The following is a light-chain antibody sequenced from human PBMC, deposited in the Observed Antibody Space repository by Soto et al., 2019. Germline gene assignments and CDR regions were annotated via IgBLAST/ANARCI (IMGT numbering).Light chain of an antibody. V-gene: IGLV2-14*01. CDR2: DVT. Sequence: QSALTQPASVSGSPGQSITISCTGTSSDVCGYNYVSWYQQHPGKAPKLIICDVTDRPSGVSNRFSGSKSGNTASLTISGLQAEDEADYYCSSYTSSSSVVFGGGTKLTVL. CDR3: SSYTSSSSVV. CDR1: SSDVCGYNY. J-gene: IGLJ2*01.